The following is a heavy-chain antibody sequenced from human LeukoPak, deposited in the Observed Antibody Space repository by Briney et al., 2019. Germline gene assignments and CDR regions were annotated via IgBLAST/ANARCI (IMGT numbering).Heavy chain of an antibody. CDR1: GFTFSSYW. CDR3: ARDLVVAGTGFGY. J-gene: IGHJ4*02. V-gene: IGHV3-74*01. CDR2: INTDGSST. D-gene: IGHD6-19*01. Sequence: GGSLRLSCAASGFTFSSYWMHWVRQAPGKGLVWVSRINTDGSSTTYADSVKGRFTISRDNAKNTLYLQMNSLRAEDTALYYCARDLVVAGTGFGYWGQGTLVTVSS.